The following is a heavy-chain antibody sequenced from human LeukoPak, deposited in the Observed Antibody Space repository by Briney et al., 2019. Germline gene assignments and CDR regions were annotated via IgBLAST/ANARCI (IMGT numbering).Heavy chain of an antibody. CDR2: ISAYNGNT. D-gene: IGHD4-23*01. J-gene: IGHJ3*02. Sequence: ASVKVSCKASGYTFTSYGISWVRQAPGQGLEWMGWISAYNGNTNYEQKFQGRVTMTTDTSTSTAYMELRSLRSDDTALYCCARAESLYGGSLAAAFDIWGQGTMVTVSS. CDR1: GYTFTSYG. V-gene: IGHV1-18*01. CDR3: ARAESLYGGSLAAAFDI.